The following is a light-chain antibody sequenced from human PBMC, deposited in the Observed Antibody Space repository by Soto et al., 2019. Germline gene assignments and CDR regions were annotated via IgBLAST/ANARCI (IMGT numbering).Light chain of an antibody. CDR3: CSYAGSSTILVV. Sequence: QSVLTQPASVSGSPGQSITISCTGTSSDVGSYNLVSWYQQHPGKAPKLMISEVSKRPSGVSDRFSGSKSGNTASLTISGLQAEDEADYYCCSYAGSSTILVVFGGGTKVTVL. CDR2: EVS. J-gene: IGLJ2*01. CDR1: SSDVGSYNL. V-gene: IGLV2-23*02.